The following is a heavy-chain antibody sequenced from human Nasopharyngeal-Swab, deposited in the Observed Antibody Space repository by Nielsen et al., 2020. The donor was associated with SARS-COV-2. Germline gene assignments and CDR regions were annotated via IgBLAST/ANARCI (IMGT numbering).Heavy chain of an antibody. J-gene: IGHJ2*01. CDR2: ISWNSGSI. Sequence: GGSLRLSCAASGFTFDDYAMHWVRQAPGKGLEWVSGISWNSGSIGYADSVKGRFTISRDNAKNSLYLQMNSLRAKDTALYYCAKDAPYYDFWSGYYYWYFDLWGRGTLVTVSS. CDR1: GFTFDDYA. D-gene: IGHD3-3*01. CDR3: AKDAPYYDFWSGYYYWYFDL. V-gene: IGHV3-9*01.